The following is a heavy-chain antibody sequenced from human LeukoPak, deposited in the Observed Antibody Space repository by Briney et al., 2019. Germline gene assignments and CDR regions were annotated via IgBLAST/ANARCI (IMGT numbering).Heavy chain of an antibody. CDR3: ARVPHPGTTTTLDWFDP. J-gene: IGHJ5*02. CDR2: IIPIFGTA. CDR1: GGTFSSYA. V-gene: IGHV1-69*05. Sequence: SVKVSCKASGGTFSSYAISWVRQAPGHGLEWMGGIIPIFGTANYAQKFQGRVTITTDESTSTAYMELSSLRSEDTAVYYCARVPHPGTTTTLDWFDPWGQGTLVTVSS. D-gene: IGHD1-14*01.